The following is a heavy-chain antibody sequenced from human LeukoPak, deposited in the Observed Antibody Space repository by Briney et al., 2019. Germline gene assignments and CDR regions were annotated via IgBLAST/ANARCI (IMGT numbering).Heavy chain of an antibody. CDR3: ARVEYDFPAGYYMDV. Sequence: ASVKVSCKASGYTFTSYGIRWVRQAPGQGLEWMGWISAYNGNTNYAQKLQGRVTMTTDTSTSTAYMELRSLRSDDTAVYYCARVEYDFPAGYYMDVWGKGTTVTVSS. CDR1: GYTFTSYG. V-gene: IGHV1-18*01. D-gene: IGHD3-3*01. J-gene: IGHJ6*03. CDR2: ISAYNGNT.